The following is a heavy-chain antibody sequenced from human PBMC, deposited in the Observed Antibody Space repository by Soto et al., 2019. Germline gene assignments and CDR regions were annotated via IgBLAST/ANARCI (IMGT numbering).Heavy chain of an antibody. Sequence: EVQLVESGGGLVQPGRSLRLSCAASGFTFDDYAMHWVRQAPGKGLEWVSGISWNSGSIGYADSVKGRFTISRDNAKNSLYLQMNSLRAEDTALYYCAKDIGATVVTGVDYWGQGTLVTVSS. CDR1: GFTFDDYA. J-gene: IGHJ4*02. D-gene: IGHD4-17*01. V-gene: IGHV3-9*01. CDR3: AKDIGATVVTGVDY. CDR2: ISWNSGSI.